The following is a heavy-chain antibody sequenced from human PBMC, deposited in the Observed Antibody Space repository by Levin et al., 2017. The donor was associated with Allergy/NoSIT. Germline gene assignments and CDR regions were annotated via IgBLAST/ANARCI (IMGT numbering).Heavy chain of an antibody. CDR3: AQEAYSSRSGWFDP. Sequence: GESLKISCAASGFTFSSYAMSWVRQAPGKGLEWVSAISGSGGSTYYADSVKGRFTISRDNSKNTLYLQMNSLRAEDTAVYYCAQEAYSSRSGWFDPWGQGTLVTVSS. V-gene: IGHV3-23*01. CDR2: ISGSGGST. CDR1: GFTFSSYA. D-gene: IGHD6-13*01. J-gene: IGHJ5*02.